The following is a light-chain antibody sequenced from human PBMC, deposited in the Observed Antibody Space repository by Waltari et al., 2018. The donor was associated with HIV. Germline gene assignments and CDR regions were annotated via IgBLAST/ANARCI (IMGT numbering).Light chain of an antibody. J-gene: IGKJ3*01. Sequence: ELVLTPSPGTLSLSPGERATLACRASQRVSSGYLAWYQQKPGQSPRLRISGASRRATGIPDRFSGSGSGTDFTLTISRLEPEDFAVYFCQQYGSSPFTFGPGTKVHIK. CDR2: GAS. CDR1: QRVSSGY. CDR3: QQYGSSPFT. V-gene: IGKV3-20*01.